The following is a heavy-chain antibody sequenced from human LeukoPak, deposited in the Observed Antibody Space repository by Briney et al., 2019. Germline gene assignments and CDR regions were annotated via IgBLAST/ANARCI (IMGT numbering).Heavy chain of an antibody. CDR2: IYPGDSDT. Sequence: GESLKISCKGSGYSFTSYWIGWVRQMPGKGLEWMGIIYPGDSDTRHSPSFQGQVTISADKSISTAYLQWSSLKASDTAMYYCARRHSSTSWYYYYYMDVWGKGTTVTVSS. CDR3: ARRHSSTSWYYYYYMDV. J-gene: IGHJ6*03. D-gene: IGHD2-2*01. V-gene: IGHV5-51*01. CDR1: GYSFTSYW.